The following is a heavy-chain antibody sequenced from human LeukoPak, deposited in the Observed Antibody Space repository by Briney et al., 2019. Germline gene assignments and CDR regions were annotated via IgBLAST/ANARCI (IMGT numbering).Heavy chain of an antibody. J-gene: IGHJ4*02. V-gene: IGHV4-34*01. CDR3: ARSRGWLQSHPLGY. D-gene: IGHD5-24*01. Sequence: SETLSLTCAVYGGSFSGYYWSWIRQPPGKGLECIGVIHHSGSTNYNPSLKSRVTLSVDTSKNQFSLKLSSVTAADTAVYYCARSRGWLQSHPLGYWGQGTLVTVSS. CDR1: GGSFSGYY. CDR2: IHHSGST.